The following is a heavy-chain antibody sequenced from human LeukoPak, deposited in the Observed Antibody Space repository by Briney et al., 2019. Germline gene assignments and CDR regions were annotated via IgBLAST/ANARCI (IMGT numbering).Heavy chain of an antibody. V-gene: IGHV3-23*01. J-gene: IGHJ4*02. CDR1: GFTFSSYA. CDR2: ISGSGGST. Sequence: GVLRLSCAASGFTFSSYAMSWVRQAPGKGLEWVSAISGSGGSTYYADSVKGRFTISRDNSKNTLYLQMNSLRAEDTAVYYCAKDPTATLYYFDYWGQGTLVTVSS. D-gene: IGHD2-21*02. CDR3: AKDPTATLYYFDY.